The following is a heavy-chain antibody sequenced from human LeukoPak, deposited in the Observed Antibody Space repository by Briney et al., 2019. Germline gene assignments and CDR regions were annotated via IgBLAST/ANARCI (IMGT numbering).Heavy chain of an antibody. CDR3: ARDPSGQGRFDY. CDR2: INPNSGGT. Sequence: ASVKVSCKASGYTFTGYYIHWVRQAPGQGLEWMGWINPNSGGTKYAQKFQGRVTMTRDTSISTAYMGLSRLRAEDTAVYYCARDPSGQGRFDYWGQGTLVTVSS. J-gene: IGHJ4*02. V-gene: IGHV1-2*02. CDR1: GYTFTGYY. D-gene: IGHD3-10*01.